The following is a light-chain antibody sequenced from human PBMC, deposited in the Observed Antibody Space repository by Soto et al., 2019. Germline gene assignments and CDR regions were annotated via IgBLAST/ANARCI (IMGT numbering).Light chain of an antibody. Sequence: EVVMTQSPATLSVSPGERATLSCRASQSVRSHLAWYQQKPGQAPSLLIFGASTRATGVPARFSGSESGTEFTLTISSLQSEDVAVYFCQQYGSSPFTFGGGTKVDIK. CDR1: QSVRSH. CDR3: QQYGSSPFT. V-gene: IGKV3-15*01. J-gene: IGKJ4*01. CDR2: GAS.